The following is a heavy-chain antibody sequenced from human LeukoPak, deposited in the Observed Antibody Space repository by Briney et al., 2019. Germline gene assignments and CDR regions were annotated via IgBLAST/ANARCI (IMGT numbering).Heavy chain of an antibody. J-gene: IGHJ4*01. CDR1: PYSISSNYY. V-gene: IGHV4-38-2*02. Sequence: SETLSPTCTVSPYSISSNYYWGLIRQPPGKGLEWIGTIYHRGDTYYNPSLKSRVTMSVDTSKNQFSLKLNSVTSADTAVYYCATDPSLTGDFAYSGQATLVTVSS. D-gene: IGHD7-27*01. CDR2: IYHRGDT. CDR3: ATDPSLTGDFAY.